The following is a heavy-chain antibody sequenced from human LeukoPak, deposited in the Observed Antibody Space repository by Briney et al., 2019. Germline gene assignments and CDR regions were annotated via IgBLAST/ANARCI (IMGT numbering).Heavy chain of an antibody. Sequence: GGSLRLSCVASGXTFSTYAMTWVRQAPGKGLEWVSSTSGSGRDKYYADSVKGRFTISRDNSKNTLYLQMNSLRAEDTAIYYCAKDPGANSYGSFDNWGQGTLVTVSS. V-gene: IGHV3-23*01. CDR1: GXTFSTYA. CDR2: TSGSGRDK. CDR3: AKDPGANSYGSFDN. D-gene: IGHD3-10*01. J-gene: IGHJ4*02.